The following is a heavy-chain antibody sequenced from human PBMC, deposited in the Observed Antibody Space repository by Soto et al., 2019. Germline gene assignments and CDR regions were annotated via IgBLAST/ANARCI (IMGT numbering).Heavy chain of an antibody. Sequence: QVQLQQWGAGLLKPSETLSLTCAVYGGSFSGYYWSWIRQPPGKGLEWIGEINHSGSTNYNPSLKSRVTISVDTSKNQFSLKLSSVTAADTAVYYCARGWHTFLGFDLWGRGTLVTVSS. CDR2: INHSGST. CDR1: GGSFSGYY. J-gene: IGHJ2*01. V-gene: IGHV4-34*01. CDR3: ARGWHTFLGFDL. D-gene: IGHD3-3*02.